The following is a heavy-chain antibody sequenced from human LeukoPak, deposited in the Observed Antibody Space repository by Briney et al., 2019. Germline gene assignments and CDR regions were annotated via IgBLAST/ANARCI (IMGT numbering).Heavy chain of an antibody. J-gene: IGHJ4*02. CDR2: ISGTGLST. CDR3: VRDPSGSGFAFDS. CDR1: GFTFRSYG. Sequence: PGGSLRLSCAASGFTFRSYGMSWVRQAPGKGLEWVSFISGTGLSTYYADSVKGRFTISRDNSKNTLYLQMNSLRAEDTAVYYCVRDPSGSGFAFDSWGQGALVTVSS. V-gene: IGHV3-23*01. D-gene: IGHD1-1*01.